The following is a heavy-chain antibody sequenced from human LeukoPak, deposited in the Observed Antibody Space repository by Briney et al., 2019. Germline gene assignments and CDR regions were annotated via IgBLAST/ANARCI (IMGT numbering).Heavy chain of an antibody. D-gene: IGHD3-10*01. J-gene: IGHJ4*02. Sequence: PSETLSLTCAVYGGSFSGYYWSWIRQPPGKGLEWIGEINHSGSTNYNPSLKSRVTISVDTSKNQFSLKLSSVTAADTAVYYCARVTHKRSGSYYLYNFDYWGQGTLVTVSS. CDR2: INHSGST. CDR3: ARVTHKRSGSYYLYNFDY. V-gene: IGHV4-34*01. CDR1: GGSFSGYY.